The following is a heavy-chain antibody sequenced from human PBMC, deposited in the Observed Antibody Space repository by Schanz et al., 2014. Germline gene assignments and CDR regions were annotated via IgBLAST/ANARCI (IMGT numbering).Heavy chain of an antibody. CDR3: VRVSFADPRLYRGMDRDIDY. V-gene: IGHV3-23*01. Sequence: EVQLLESGGGLVQPGGSLRLSCLASGFAFSSYGMNWLRQAPGKGLEWVSAISGSGGSTYYADSVKGRFTISRDDAKKSMYLQMNNLRAEDTAVYYCVRVSFADPRLYRGMDRDIDYWGQGTLVTVSS. CDR1: GFAFSSYG. CDR2: ISGSGGST. D-gene: IGHD5-18*01. J-gene: IGHJ4*02.